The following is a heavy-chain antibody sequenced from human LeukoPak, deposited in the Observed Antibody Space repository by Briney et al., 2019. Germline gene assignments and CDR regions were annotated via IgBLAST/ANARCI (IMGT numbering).Heavy chain of an antibody. CDR3: ARLAVVTKFDY. Sequence: SETLSLTCAVYGGSFSGYYWSWVRQPPGKGLEWIGEINHSGGTNYNPSLKSRVTISVATSKNQFSLKLSSVTAADTAVYYCARLAVVTKFDYWGQGTLVTVSS. V-gene: IGHV4-34*01. J-gene: IGHJ4*02. CDR1: GGSFSGYY. D-gene: IGHD3-22*01. CDR2: INHSGGT.